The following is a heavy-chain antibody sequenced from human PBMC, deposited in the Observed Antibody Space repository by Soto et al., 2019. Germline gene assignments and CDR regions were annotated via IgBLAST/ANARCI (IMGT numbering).Heavy chain of an antibody. CDR3: ARLLGGEAGGLDP. Sequence: EVQLVESGGGLIQPGGSLRLSCAASGFTVSSNYMSWVRQAPGKGLEWVSVIYSGGSTYYADSVKGRFTISRDNSKNTLYLQMNSLRAEDTAVYYCARLLGGEAGGLDPWGQGTLVTVSS. V-gene: IGHV3-53*01. J-gene: IGHJ5*02. CDR2: IYSGGST. D-gene: IGHD3-10*01. CDR1: GFTVSSNY.